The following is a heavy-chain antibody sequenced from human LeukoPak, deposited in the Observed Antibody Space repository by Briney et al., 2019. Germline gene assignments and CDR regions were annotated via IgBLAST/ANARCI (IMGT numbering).Heavy chain of an antibody. CDR2: IHTSGST. CDR3: ARRDISSGWSFDY. J-gene: IGHJ4*02. Sequence: SETLSLTCTVSGGSLSNYHWSWIRQPAGKGLEWIGQIHTSGSTNYNPPLESRVTMSIDTTEDQVSLTIRSVTAADTAFYYCARRDISSGWSFDYWGQGTLVTVSS. V-gene: IGHV4-4*07. CDR1: GGSLSNYH. D-gene: IGHD6-19*01.